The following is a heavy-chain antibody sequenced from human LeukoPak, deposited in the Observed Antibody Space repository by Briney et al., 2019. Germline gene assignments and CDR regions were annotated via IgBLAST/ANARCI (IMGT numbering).Heavy chain of an antibody. CDR2: IIPVFGTA. D-gene: IGHD3-22*01. CDR3: ATGSSGYMYYFDY. Sequence: SVKVSCKSSGGTFSSYGISWVRQAPGQGLEWMGGIIPVFGTANYAQRFQGRVTITADESTSTAYMELSSLRSEDTAVYYCATGSSGYMYYFDYWGQGTLVTVSS. CDR1: GGTFSSYG. V-gene: IGHV1-69*01. J-gene: IGHJ4*02.